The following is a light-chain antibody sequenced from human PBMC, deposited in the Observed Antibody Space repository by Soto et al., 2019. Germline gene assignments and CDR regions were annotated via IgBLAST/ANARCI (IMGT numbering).Light chain of an antibody. CDR1: QSISSW. CDR3: QQYNSYSRT. Sequence: DILMTQSPSSLSASVGDRVTITCRASQSISSWLAWYQQKPGKAPKLLIYDASSLESGVPSRFSGSGPGTEFTLTISSLQPDDFATYYCQQYNSYSRTFGQGTKVDIK. V-gene: IGKV1-5*01. CDR2: DAS. J-gene: IGKJ1*01.